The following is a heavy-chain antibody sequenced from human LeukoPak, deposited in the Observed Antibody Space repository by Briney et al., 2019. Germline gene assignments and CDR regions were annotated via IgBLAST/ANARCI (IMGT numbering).Heavy chain of an antibody. CDR1: GGSISSGGYY. J-gene: IGHJ4*02. D-gene: IGHD6-19*01. CDR3: ARDRSSGWLRYYFDY. V-gene: IGHV4-31*03. CDR2: IYYSGST. Sequence: SETLSLTCTVSGGSISSGGYYWSWIRQHPGKGLEWIGYIYYSGSTYYNPSLKSRVTISVDTSKNQFSLKLSSVTAADTAVYYCARDRSSGWLRYYFDYWGQGTLVTVSS.